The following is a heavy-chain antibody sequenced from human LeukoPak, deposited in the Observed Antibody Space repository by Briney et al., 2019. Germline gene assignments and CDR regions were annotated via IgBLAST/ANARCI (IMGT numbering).Heavy chain of an antibody. D-gene: IGHD4-17*01. J-gene: IGHJ4*02. CDR2: IKQDGSEK. Sequence: PGRSLRLSCAASGFTFSSYWMSWVRQAPGKGLEWVANIKQDGSEKYYVDSVKGRFTISRDNAKNSLYLQMNSLRAEDTAVYYCARDIATVTTSDWGQGTLVTVSS. CDR3: ARDIATVTTSD. CDR1: GFTFSSYW. V-gene: IGHV3-7*01.